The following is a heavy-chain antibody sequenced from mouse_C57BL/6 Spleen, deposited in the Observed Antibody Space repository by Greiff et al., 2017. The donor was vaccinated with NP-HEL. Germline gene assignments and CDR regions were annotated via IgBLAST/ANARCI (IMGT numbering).Heavy chain of an antibody. CDR3: ARGHYGSSSYYFDY. Sequence: QVQLQQPGPELVKPGASVKISCKASGYAFSSSWMNWVKQRPGKGLEWIGRIYPGDGDTNYNGKFKGKATLTADKSSSTAYMQLSSLASEDCAVYFCARGHYGSSSYYFDYWGQGTTLTVSS. CDR1: GYAFSSSW. V-gene: IGHV1-82*01. J-gene: IGHJ2*01. D-gene: IGHD1-1*01. CDR2: IYPGDGDT.